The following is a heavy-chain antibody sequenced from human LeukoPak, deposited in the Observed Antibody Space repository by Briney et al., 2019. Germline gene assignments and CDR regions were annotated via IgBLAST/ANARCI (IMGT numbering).Heavy chain of an antibody. CDR1: GGSISSSSYY. J-gene: IGHJ4*02. V-gene: IGHV4-39*01. CDR3: LRGYFYFDY. CDR2: IYYSGST. Sequence: PSETLSLTCTVSGGSISSSSYYWGWIRQPPGKGLEWIGSIYYSGSTYYNPSLKSRVTISLDTSKNQFSLKLSSVTAADTAVYYCLRGYFYFDYWGQGTLVTVSS. D-gene: IGHD2/OR15-2a*01.